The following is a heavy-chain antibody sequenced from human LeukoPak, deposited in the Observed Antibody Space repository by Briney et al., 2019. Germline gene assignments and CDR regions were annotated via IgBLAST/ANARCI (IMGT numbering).Heavy chain of an antibody. CDR2: MSGSGYYT. Sequence: GSLRLSCAASGFAFSNFAMSWVRQAPGKGLEWVSAMSGSGYYTYYVESVKGRFTISRDNSKNTLYLHMYSLRADDTAVYYCAKMEGQRLYDYCMDVWGRGTTVTVSS. CDR3: AKMEGQRLYDYCMDV. CDR1: GFAFSNFA. D-gene: IGHD3-3*01. J-gene: IGHJ6*03. V-gene: IGHV3-23*01.